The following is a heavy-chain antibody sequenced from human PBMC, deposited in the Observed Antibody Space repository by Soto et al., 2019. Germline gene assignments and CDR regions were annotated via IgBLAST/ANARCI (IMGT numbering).Heavy chain of an antibody. CDR3: AKDLNHCSDGSCYGKDY. CDR2: ISYDGSNK. J-gene: IGHJ4*02. V-gene: IGHV3-30*18. CDR1: GFTFSSYG. Sequence: GGSLRLSCAVSGFTFSSYGMHWVRPAPGKGLEWVAVISYDGSNKYYADSVKGRFTISRDKSKNTLYLQMNSLRAEDTAVYYCAKDLNHCSDGSCYGKDYWGQGTLVTVSS. D-gene: IGHD2-15*01.